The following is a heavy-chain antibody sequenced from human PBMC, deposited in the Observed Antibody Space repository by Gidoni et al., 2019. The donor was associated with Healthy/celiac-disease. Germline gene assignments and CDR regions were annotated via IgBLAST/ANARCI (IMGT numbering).Heavy chain of an antibody. CDR2: IYYSGST. D-gene: IGHD3-9*01. CDR3: ARVGAPRGPYYDILTGYLPFDY. V-gene: IGHV4-30-4*01. Sequence: QVQLQESGPGLVKPSQTLSLTCTVSGGSISSGDYYWSWIRQPPGKGLEWIGYIYYSGSTYYNPSLKSRVTISVDTSKNQFSLKLSSVTAADTAVYYCARVGAPRGPYYDILTGYLPFDYWGQGTLVTVSS. CDR1: GGSISSGDYY. J-gene: IGHJ4*02.